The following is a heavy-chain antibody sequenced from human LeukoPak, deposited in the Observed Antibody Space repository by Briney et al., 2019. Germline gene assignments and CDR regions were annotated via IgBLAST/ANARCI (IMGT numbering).Heavy chain of an antibody. Sequence: SETLSLTCAVSGTSISLSNWWAWVRPPPGKGLEWIGEIYHSGTTNYNPSLKSRVTTSLDKSRNQFSLNLNSVSAADTAVYYCARSYFGSGTFNGFDYWGQGTLVTVSS. D-gene: IGHD3-10*01. CDR2: IYHSGTT. CDR1: GTSISLSNW. J-gene: IGHJ4*02. V-gene: IGHV4-4*02. CDR3: ARSYFGSGTFNGFDY.